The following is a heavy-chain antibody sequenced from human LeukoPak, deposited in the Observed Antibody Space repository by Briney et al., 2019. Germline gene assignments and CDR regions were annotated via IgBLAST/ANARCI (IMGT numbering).Heavy chain of an antibody. D-gene: IGHD3-10*02. Sequence: ASVKVSCKASGYTFTSYDINWERQATGQGLEWMGWMNPSSGNTGYAQKFQGRVSMTRDTSISTAYMELSSLRSEDTAVYYCARGPVEAVFGVSTEDWGQGTTVTVSS. CDR2: MNPSSGNT. CDR3: ARGPVEAVFGVSTED. V-gene: IGHV1-8*01. J-gene: IGHJ6*02. CDR1: GYTFTSYD.